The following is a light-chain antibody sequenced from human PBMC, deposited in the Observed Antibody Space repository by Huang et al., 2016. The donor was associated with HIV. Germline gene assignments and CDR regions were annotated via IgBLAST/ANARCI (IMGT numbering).Light chain of an antibody. V-gene: IGKV3-15*01. CDR3: QQYNNWPSTWT. J-gene: IGKJ1*01. CDR1: RSITTN. Sequence: EIVMTQSPAILSVSPGERATLSCRASRSITTNLAWSQHKPGQAPRLLIYGASTRATDIPGRFSGSGSGTEFTLTSSSRKSEDFAVYYCQQYNNWPSTWTFGQGTNVEIK. CDR2: GAS.